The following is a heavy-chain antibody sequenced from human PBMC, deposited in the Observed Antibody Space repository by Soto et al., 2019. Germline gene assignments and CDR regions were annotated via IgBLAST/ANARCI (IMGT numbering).Heavy chain of an antibody. D-gene: IGHD3-10*01. J-gene: IGHJ6*03. CDR2: IIPILGIA. CDR1: GGTFSSYT. V-gene: IGHV1-69*08. Sequence: QVQLVQSGAEVKKPGSSVKVSCKASGGTFSSYTISWVRQAPGQGLEWMGRIIPILGIANYAQKFQGRVTITADKSTSTAYMELSSVRSEDTAVYYCAREVIFDYYYYYMDVWGKGTTVTVSS. CDR3: AREVIFDYYYYYMDV.